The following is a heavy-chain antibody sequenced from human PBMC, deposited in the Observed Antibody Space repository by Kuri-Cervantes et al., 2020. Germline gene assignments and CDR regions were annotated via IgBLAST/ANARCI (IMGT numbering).Heavy chain of an antibody. CDR3: ARIPKARYWYFDL. Sequence: TLSLTCTVSGGSISSYYWSWIRQPPGKALEWLALIDWDDDKYYSTSLKTRLTISKDTSKNQVVLTMTNMDPVDTATYYCARIPKARYWYFDLWGRGTLVTVSS. V-gene: IGHV2-70*18. CDR2: IDWDDDK. CDR1: GGSISSYYW. J-gene: IGHJ2*01.